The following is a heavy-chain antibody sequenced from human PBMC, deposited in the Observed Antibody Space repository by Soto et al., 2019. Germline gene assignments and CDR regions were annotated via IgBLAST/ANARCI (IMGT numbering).Heavy chain of an antibody. CDR1: GFTFSSYA. CDR3: ARDHPAAGNKYYYYGMDV. D-gene: IGHD6-13*01. J-gene: IGHJ6*02. CDR2: ISYDGSNK. Sequence: SGGSLRLSCAASGFTFSSYAMHWVRQAPGKGLEWVAVISYDGSNKYYADSVKGRFTISRDNSKNTLYLQMNSLRAEDTAVYYCARDHPAAGNKYYYYGMDVWGQGTTVTVSS. V-gene: IGHV3-30-3*01.